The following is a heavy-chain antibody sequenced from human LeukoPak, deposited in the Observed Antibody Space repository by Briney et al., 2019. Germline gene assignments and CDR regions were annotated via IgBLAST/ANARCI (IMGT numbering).Heavy chain of an antibody. CDR3: ARTPYYDILTGLDWFDP. CDR2: INPNSGGT. Sequence: GASVKASCKASGYTFTGYYMHWVRQAPGQGLEWMGWINPNSGGTNYAQKFQGRVTMTRDTSISTAYMELSRLRSDDTAVYYCARTPYYDILTGLDWFDPWGQGTLVTVSS. V-gene: IGHV1-2*02. D-gene: IGHD3-9*01. CDR1: GYTFTGYY. J-gene: IGHJ5*02.